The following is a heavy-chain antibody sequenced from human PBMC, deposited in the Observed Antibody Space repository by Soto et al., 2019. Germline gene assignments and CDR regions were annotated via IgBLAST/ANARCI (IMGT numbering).Heavy chain of an antibody. CDR2: VSSDGTTT. CDR1: GLSFSTSW. Sequence: QPGGSLRLSCAASGLSFSTSWMNWVRQAPGKGLVWVSGVSSDGTTTTYADSVKGRFTISRDNAKNTLYLQMNSLRAEDTAVYYCARSYDYWGQGALVTVSS. CDR3: ARSYDY. V-gene: IGHV3-74*01. J-gene: IGHJ4*02.